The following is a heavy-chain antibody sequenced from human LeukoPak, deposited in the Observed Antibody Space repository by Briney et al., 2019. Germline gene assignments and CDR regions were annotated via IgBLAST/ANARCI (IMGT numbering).Heavy chain of an antibody. CDR1: GFTFSSYA. Sequence: GGSLRLSCAASGFTFSSYAMHWVRQAPGKGLEYVSGISTNGGSTYYADSVKGRFTISRDNSKNTLYLQMNSLRAEDTAVYYCAKVRFGVTARYYFDYWGQGTLVTVSS. CDR3: AKVRFGVTARYYFDY. J-gene: IGHJ4*02. V-gene: IGHV3-64*02. CDR2: ISTNGGST. D-gene: IGHD3-10*01.